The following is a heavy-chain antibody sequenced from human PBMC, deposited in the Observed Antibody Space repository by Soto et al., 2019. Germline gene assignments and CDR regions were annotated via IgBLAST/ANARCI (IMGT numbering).Heavy chain of an antibody. Sequence: SETLSLTCTVCGGSISSYYWSWIRQPPGKGLEWIGYIYYSGSTNYNPSLKSRVTISVDTSKNQFSLKLSSVTAADTAVYYCARAAYSNYVHYYYYYMDVWGQGTLVTSP. V-gene: IGHV4-59*01. CDR3: ARAAYSNYVHYYYYYMDV. D-gene: IGHD4-4*01. CDR2: IYYSGST. CDR1: GGSISSYY. J-gene: IGHJ6*03.